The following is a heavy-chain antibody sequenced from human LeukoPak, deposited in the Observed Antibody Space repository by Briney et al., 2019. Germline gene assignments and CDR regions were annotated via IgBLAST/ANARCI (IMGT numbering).Heavy chain of an antibody. D-gene: IGHD6-19*01. CDR1: GFTFSSYA. V-gene: IGHV3-23*01. CDR2: ISGSGGST. CDR3: ARWYSSGWYSDY. Sequence: GGSLRLSCAASGFTFSSYAMSWVRQAPGKGLEWVSAISGSGGSTYYADSVKGRFTISRDNAKNTVYQQMNSLRAEDTAVYYCARWYSSGWYSDYWGQGTLVTVSS. J-gene: IGHJ4*02.